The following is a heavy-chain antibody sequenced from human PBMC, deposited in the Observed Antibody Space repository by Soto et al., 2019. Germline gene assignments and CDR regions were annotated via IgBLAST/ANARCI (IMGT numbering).Heavy chain of an antibody. CDR2: INPNSGGT. J-gene: IGHJ4*02. CDR3: AREPATAKPEGVDF. CDR1: GYTFPGYC. Sequence: GASVKLSCKASGYTFPGYCIHWVRQAPGQGLEWMGWINPNSGGTKYAPKFPGGVTMTRDTSITTAYMELSRLRSGDTAVYYCAREPATAKPEGVDFWGQGTLVTVSS. V-gene: IGHV1-2*02. D-gene: IGHD1-1*01.